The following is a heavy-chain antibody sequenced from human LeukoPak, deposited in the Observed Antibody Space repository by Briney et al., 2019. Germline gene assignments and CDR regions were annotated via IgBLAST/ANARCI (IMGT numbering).Heavy chain of an antibody. V-gene: IGHV3-48*04. CDR3: AELGITMIGGV. CDR1: GFTSSSYW. CDR2: ISSSGSTI. J-gene: IGHJ6*04. D-gene: IGHD3-10*02. Sequence: GGSLRLSCAASGFTSSSYWMNWVRQAPGKGLEWVSYISSSGSTIYYADSVKGRFTISRDNAKNSLYLQMNSLRAEDTAVYYCAELGITMIGGVWGKGTTVTISS.